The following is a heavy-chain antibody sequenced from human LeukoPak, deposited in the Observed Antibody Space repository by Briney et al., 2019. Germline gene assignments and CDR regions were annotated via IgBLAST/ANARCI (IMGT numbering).Heavy chain of an antibody. V-gene: IGHV1-69*05. CDR1: GYTFASYG. CDR3: ARGYDSSGYPSLGY. J-gene: IGHJ4*02. Sequence: KVSCKASGYTFASYGISWVRQAPGQGLEWMGGIIPIFGTANYAQKFQGRVTITTDESTSTAYMELSSLRSKDTAVYYCARGYDSSGYPSLGYWGQGTLVTVSS. CDR2: IIPIFGTA. D-gene: IGHD3-22*01.